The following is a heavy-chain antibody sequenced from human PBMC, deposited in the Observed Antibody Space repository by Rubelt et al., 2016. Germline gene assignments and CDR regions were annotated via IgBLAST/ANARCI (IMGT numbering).Heavy chain of an antibody. V-gene: IGHV4-59*08. CDR3: ARFPVTEGGVDY. J-gene: IGHJ4*02. CDR2: IYYSGCT. D-gene: IGHD1-14*01. CDR1: GCSISRYY. Sequence: QVQLQESGPGLVKPSATLSLTFPFSGCSISRYYLGLIRQPPRKGLGWVWCIYYSGCTNSNPSLKSRVTISVDTSKNQFSLKLSSVTAADTAVYYCARFPVTEGGVDYWGQGTLVTVSS.